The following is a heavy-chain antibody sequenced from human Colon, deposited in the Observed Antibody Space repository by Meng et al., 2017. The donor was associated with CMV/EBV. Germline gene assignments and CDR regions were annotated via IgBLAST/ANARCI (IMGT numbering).Heavy chain of an antibody. CDR1: GFSFSTYG. J-gene: IGHJ4*02. D-gene: IGHD2-8*01. CDR3: AKGHTYCSTGNCYPDY. CDR2: IRYDGTKK. V-gene: IGHV3-30*02. Sequence: GESLKISCAASGFSFSTYGMHWVRQAPGKGLEWVAFIRYDGTKKYYVDSVKGRFTISRDNSKNTLSLEMNSLRPDDTAVDYCAKGHTYCSTGNCYPDYWGQGTLVTVSS.